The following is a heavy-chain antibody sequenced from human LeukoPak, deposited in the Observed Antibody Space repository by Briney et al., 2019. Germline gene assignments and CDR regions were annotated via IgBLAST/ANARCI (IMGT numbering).Heavy chain of an antibody. CDR1: GFSFRNYA. Sequence: GGSLRLSCAVSGFSFRNYAMSWVRQAPAKGLEWVSAVSNSGGTTYYADSVKGRFTISRDNSKNTLYLQMNGLRVEDTAVYYCAKDGDRYGQVDPFDYWGQGTLVTVSS. CDR2: VSNSGGTT. V-gene: IGHV3-23*01. D-gene: IGHD5-18*01. CDR3: AKDGDRYGQVDPFDY. J-gene: IGHJ4*02.